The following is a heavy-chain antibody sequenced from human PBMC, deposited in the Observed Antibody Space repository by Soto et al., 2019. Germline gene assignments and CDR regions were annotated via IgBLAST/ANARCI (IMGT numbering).Heavy chain of an antibody. CDR2: IIPLLEVT. J-gene: IGHJ5*02. Sequence: QVQLVQSGAEVKKPGSSVTVSCKASGGTFNSYTITWVRQASGQGLEWVGRIIPLLEVTSSSRKFQGRVTITADKSTSTAYMELSGLTSEDTAVYYCAARYCTTTTCFHPGPSWGQGTLVAVSS. CDR3: AARYCTTTTCFHPGPS. CDR1: GGTFNSYT. V-gene: IGHV1-69*02. D-gene: IGHD2-2*01.